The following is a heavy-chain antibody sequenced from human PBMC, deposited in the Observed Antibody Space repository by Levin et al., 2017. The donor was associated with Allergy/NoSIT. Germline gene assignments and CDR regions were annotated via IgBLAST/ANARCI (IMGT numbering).Heavy chain of an antibody. CDR2: ISASGTDT. J-gene: IGHJ4*02. D-gene: IGHD5-18*01. V-gene: IGHV3-23*01. CDR3: AKEDREYNHAYAH. Sequence: GGSLRLSCAASGFTFNSHGMSWVRQAPGKGLEWVSTISASGTDTYYADSVRGRFTISRDNSKNTLYLQMKSLRAEDTAIYFCAKEDREYNHAYAHWGPETLVTVSS. CDR1: GFTFNSHG.